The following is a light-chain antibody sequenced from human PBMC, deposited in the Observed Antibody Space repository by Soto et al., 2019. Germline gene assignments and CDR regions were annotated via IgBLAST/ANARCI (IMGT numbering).Light chain of an antibody. CDR2: DAS. J-gene: IGKJ4*01. CDR1: QNVYND. Sequence: EIVMTQSPATLSVSPGEGATLTCKASQNVYNDLAWYQQRPGKPPRLLIYDASTRATGISARFSGSGYGTELTLTISSLQSEDFAVYFCQQCRKWPLTFGGGTKVEIK. V-gene: IGKV3-15*01. CDR3: QQCRKWPLT.